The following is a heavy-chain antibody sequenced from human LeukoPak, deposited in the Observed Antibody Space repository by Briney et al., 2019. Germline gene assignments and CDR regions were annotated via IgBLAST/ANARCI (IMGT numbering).Heavy chain of an antibody. V-gene: IGHV5-51*01. CDR1: GYSFTSYW. D-gene: IGHD2-2*01. CDR2: IYPGDSDT. Sequence: GESLKISCKGSGYSFTSYWIGWVRQMPGKGLEWMGIIYPGDSDTRYSPSFQGQVTISADKSISTAYLQWSSLKASDTAMYYCAKMDRTYCSRSSCYALDYWGQGTLVTVSS. J-gene: IGHJ4*02. CDR3: AKMDRTYCSRSSCYALDY.